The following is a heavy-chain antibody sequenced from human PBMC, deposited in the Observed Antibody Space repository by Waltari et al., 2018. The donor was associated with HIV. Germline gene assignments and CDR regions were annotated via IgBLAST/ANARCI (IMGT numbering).Heavy chain of an antibody. D-gene: IGHD4-17*01. Sequence: EVQLVEFGGGLVQPGGSLLLSCVTFGLPLPKYCMHWFRPAPGKGLEGGSVSKFRESESIYADSVRGRFTISRDNARNTVYLQMTSLRAEDTAVYYCSSLTTRGDFLDLWGRGTLVTVSS. V-gene: IGHV3-74*01. CDR3: SSLTTRGDFLDL. J-gene: IGHJ4*02. CDR1: GLPLPKYC. CDR2: SKFRESES.